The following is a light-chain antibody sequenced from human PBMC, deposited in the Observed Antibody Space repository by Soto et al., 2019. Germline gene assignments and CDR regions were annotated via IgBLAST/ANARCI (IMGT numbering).Light chain of an antibody. J-gene: IGKJ5*01. CDR3: QQYHSYPIT. Sequence: IQMTQSPSSLSASVGDRVTITCRASQGTSNYLTWFQQRPGKAPKSLIYAAASLQSGDPSRFNGSGSGTDFTLTISNLQPEDCGTYYCQQYHSYPITFGQGTRLDIK. CDR1: QGTSNY. CDR2: AAA. V-gene: IGKV1-16*01.